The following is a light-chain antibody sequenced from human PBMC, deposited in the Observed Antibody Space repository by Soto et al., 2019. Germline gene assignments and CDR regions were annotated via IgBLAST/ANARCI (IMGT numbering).Light chain of an antibody. CDR1: SSDVGSYNL. CDR3: SSYTSSTTPV. J-gene: IGLJ3*02. Sequence: QSALTQPASVSGSPGQSITISCTGTSSDVGSYNLVSWYQQYPGKAPKLVISEVSNRPSGVSHRFSGSRSGNTAYLTISGLQAEDEADYYCSSYTSSTTPVFGGGTKLTVL. CDR2: EVS. V-gene: IGLV2-14*02.